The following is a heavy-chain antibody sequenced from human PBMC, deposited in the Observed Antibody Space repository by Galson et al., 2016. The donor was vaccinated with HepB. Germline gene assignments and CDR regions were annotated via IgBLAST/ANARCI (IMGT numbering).Heavy chain of an antibody. CDR3: AHLGGNSASCFDH. J-gene: IGHJ5*02. V-gene: IGHV2-5*02. CDR1: GFSLNSGGEG. CDR2: IYWVGEE. Sequence: PALVKPTQTLTLTCTFSGFSLNSGGEGVGWIRQPPGKALDWLALIYWVGEERYRPALQNRLTISKDTSKNQVVLTMTNMDAVDTGTYFCAHLGGNSASCFDHWCQGALVAVSA. D-gene: IGHD1-26*01.